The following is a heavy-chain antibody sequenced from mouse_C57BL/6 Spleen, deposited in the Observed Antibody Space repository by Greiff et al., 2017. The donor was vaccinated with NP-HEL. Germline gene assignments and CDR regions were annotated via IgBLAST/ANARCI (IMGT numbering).Heavy chain of an antibody. CDR1: GYSITSGYY. CDR2: ISYDGSN. V-gene: IGHV3-6*01. Sequence: EVKLQESGPGLVKPSQSLSLTCSVTGYSITSGYYWNWLRQFPGNKLEWMGYISYDGSNNYNPSLKNRISITRDTSKNQFFLKLNSVTTEDTATYDCARGYGPYAMDYWGQGTSVTVSS. D-gene: IGHD1-1*02. J-gene: IGHJ4*01. CDR3: ARGYGPYAMDY.